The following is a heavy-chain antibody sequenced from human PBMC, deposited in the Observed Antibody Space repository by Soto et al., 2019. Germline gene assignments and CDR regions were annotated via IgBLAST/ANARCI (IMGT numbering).Heavy chain of an antibody. D-gene: IGHD3-10*01. CDR2: IYYSGST. CDR3: ARVLLWFGELLYFDY. Sequence: QLQLQESGPGLVKPSETLSLTCTVSGGSISSSSYYWGWIRQPPGKGLEWIGSIYYSGSTYYNPSLKSRVTISVDTSKNQSALKLSSVTAADTAVYYCARVLLWFGELLYFDYWGQGTLVTVSS. V-gene: IGHV4-39*01. CDR1: GGSISSSSYY. J-gene: IGHJ4*02.